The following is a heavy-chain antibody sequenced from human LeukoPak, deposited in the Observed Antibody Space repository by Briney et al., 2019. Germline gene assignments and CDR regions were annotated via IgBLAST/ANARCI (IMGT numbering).Heavy chain of an antibody. CDR1: GDSISSSSSY. V-gene: IGHV4-39*01. J-gene: IGHJ4*02. CDR2: IYYSGSN. CDR3: ARGPPPGDFWSGYCLDY. D-gene: IGHD3-3*01. Sequence: PSETLSLTCTVSGDSISSSSSYWGWIRQPPGKGLEWIGSIYYSGSNFDNPALKSRVTISVDTSKNQFSLKLSSVTAADTAVYYCARGPPPGDFWSGYCLDYWGQGTLVTVSS.